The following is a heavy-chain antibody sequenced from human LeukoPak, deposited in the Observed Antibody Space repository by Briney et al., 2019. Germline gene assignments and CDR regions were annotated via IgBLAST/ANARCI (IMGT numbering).Heavy chain of an antibody. J-gene: IGHJ4*02. CDR2: IWYDGSNK. V-gene: IGHV3-33*01. D-gene: IGHD1-26*01. Sequence: PGGSLRLSCAASGFTFSSYGMHWVRQAPGKGLEWVAVIWYDGSNKYYADSVKGRFTISRDNSKNTLYLQMNSLRAEDTAVYYCAREGSYSGSYFAGGYFDYWGQGTLVTVSS. CDR1: GFTFSSYG. CDR3: AREGSYSGSYFAGGYFDY.